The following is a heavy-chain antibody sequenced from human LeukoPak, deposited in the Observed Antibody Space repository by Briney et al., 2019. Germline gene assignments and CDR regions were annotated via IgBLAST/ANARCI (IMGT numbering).Heavy chain of an antibody. CDR3: ARGQRDGFPR. CDR1: GGSISSSSYY. D-gene: IGHD5-24*01. J-gene: IGHJ4*02. CDR2: ISYSGST. V-gene: IGHV4-39*07. Sequence: SETLSLTCTVSGGSISSSSYYWAWIRQPPGKGLEWIGSISYSGSTYCTPSLKSRVTISLDTSKNQLSLKLSSVTAADTAVYYCARGQRDGFPRWGQGTLVTVSS.